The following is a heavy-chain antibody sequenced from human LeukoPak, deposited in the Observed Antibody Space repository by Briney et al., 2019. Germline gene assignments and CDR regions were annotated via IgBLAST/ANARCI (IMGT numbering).Heavy chain of an antibody. Sequence: GGSLRLSCAASGFTFSNAWMSWVRQAPGKGLEWVGRIKSKTDGGATDYAAPVKGRFTISRDDSKNTLYLQMNSLKTEDTAVYYCTTAYYDSSGYYNDYWGHGTLVTVSS. V-gene: IGHV3-15*01. D-gene: IGHD3-22*01. CDR1: GFTFSNAW. J-gene: IGHJ4*01. CDR3: TTAYYDSSGYYNDY. CDR2: IKSKTDGGAT.